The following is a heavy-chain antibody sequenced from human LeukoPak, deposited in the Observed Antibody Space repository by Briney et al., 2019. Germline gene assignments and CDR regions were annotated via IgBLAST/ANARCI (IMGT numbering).Heavy chain of an antibody. Sequence: GGSLRLSCAASGFTFNNYAMSWVRQAPGKGLEWVTVISYDGSNEYFADSVKGRFTISRDNSKNTLYLQMSSLRAEDTAVYYCAKEEAADGDAFDIWGQGTMVTVSS. CDR1: GFTFNNYA. CDR3: AKEEAADGDAFDI. CDR2: ISYDGSNE. D-gene: IGHD6-13*01. V-gene: IGHV3-30*18. J-gene: IGHJ3*02.